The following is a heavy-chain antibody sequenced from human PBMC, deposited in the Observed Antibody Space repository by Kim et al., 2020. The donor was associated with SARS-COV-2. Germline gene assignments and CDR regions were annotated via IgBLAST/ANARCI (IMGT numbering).Heavy chain of an antibody. V-gene: IGHV4-39*07. Sequence: SETLSLTCTVSGGSISSSSYYWGWIRQPPGKGLEWIGSIYYSGSTYYNPSLKSRVTISVDTSKNQFSLKLSSVTAADTAVYYCARVSWGGWYWVDYWGQG. CDR2: IYYSGST. D-gene: IGHD6-19*01. J-gene: IGHJ4*02. CDR1: GGSISSSSYY. CDR3: ARVSWGGWYWVDY.